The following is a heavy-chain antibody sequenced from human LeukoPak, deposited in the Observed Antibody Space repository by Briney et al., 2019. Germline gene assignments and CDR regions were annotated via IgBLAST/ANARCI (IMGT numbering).Heavy chain of an antibody. CDR3: AKAEDI. V-gene: IGHV3-30*18. CDR1: GFTFSSYG. Sequence: GGSLRLSCAASGFTFSSYGMHWVRQAPGKGLEWVAVISYDGSNKYYADSVKGRFTISRDNSKNTLYLQMNSLRAEDTAVYYCAKAEDIWGQGTMVTVSS. J-gene: IGHJ3*02. CDR2: ISYDGSNK.